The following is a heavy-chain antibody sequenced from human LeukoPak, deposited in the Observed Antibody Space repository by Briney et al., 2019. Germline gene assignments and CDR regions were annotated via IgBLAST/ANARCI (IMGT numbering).Heavy chain of an antibody. J-gene: IGHJ4*02. CDR3: ARQGSSSWYPDY. Sequence: SETLSLTCTVSGGSISSYYWSWIRQPPGKGLEWIGYIYYSGSTNYSPSLKSRVTISVDTSKNQFSLKLSSVTAADTAVYYCARQGSSSWYPDYWGQGTLVTVSS. D-gene: IGHD6-13*01. CDR1: GGSISSYY. CDR2: IYYSGST. V-gene: IGHV4-59*08.